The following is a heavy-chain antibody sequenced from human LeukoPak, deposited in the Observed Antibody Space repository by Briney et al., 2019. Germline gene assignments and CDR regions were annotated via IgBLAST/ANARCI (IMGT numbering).Heavy chain of an antibody. CDR2: IKQDGSEK. CDR1: GFTFSSYW. Sequence: PGGSLRLSCAASGFTFSSYWMSWVRQAPGKGLEWVANIKQDGSEKYYVDSVKGRFTVSRDNAKNSLYLQMNSLRAEDTAVYYCARVYGDYGAYYGYWGQGTLVTASS. V-gene: IGHV3-7*03. D-gene: IGHD4-17*01. CDR3: ARVYGDYGAYYGY. J-gene: IGHJ4*02.